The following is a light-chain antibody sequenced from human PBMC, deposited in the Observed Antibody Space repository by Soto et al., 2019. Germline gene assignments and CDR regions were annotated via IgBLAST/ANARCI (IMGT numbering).Light chain of an antibody. V-gene: IGKV3-15*01. J-gene: IGKJ5*01. CDR3: QQYNNWPPN. CDR2: GAS. Sequence: DIVLTQSPGTLSLSPGERATLSCRASQTVDSNYLAWYQQRPGQPPRLLIYGASNRATGIPGRFGGSGSGTEFTLTVSSLQSEDIAVYFCQQYNNWPPNFGQGTRLEIK. CDR1: QTVDSN.